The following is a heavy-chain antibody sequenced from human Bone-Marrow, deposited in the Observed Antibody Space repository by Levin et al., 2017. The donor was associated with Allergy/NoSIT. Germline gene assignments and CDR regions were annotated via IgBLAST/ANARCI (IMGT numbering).Heavy chain of an antibody. CDR3: ARGWRGGGSAAAGTADF. CDR1: GFIFSTYS. Sequence: PGGSLRLSCAASGFIFSTYSMNWVRQAPGKGLEWVSYITRSSSIINYADSVKGRFIISRDDAKNSLYLQMNSLRDEDTAIYYCARGWRGGGSAAAGTADFWGQGTLVTVSS. V-gene: IGHV3-48*02. J-gene: IGHJ4*02. D-gene: IGHD6-13*01. CDR2: ITRSSSII.